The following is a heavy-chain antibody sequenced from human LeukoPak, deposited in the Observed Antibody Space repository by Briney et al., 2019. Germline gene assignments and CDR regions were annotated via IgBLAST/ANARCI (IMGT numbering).Heavy chain of an antibody. J-gene: IGHJ4*02. D-gene: IGHD5-24*01. CDR3: ARDKRQERWPDY. CDR2: ISSSSNYI. V-gene: IGHV3-21*01. CDR1: GFPFSSYS. Sequence: GGSLRLSCAASGFPFSSYSVHWVRQAPEKGLEWVSSISSSSNYIYYADSVKGRFTISRDNAKNSLYLQMDSLRAEDTAVYYCARDKRQERWPDYWGQGTLVTVSS.